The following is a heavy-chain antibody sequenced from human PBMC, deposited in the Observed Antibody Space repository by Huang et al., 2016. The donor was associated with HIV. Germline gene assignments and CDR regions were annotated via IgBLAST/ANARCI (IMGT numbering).Heavy chain of an antibody. D-gene: IGHD2-15*01. CDR1: GYNFTGYY. CDR2: INPKGGGT. V-gene: IGHV1-2*02. J-gene: IGHJ6*02. CDR3: AREVVSATGYYYYGMDV. Sequence: QVQLVQSGAEVKKPGASVQVSCKASGYNFTGYYMQWVRQAPGQGLEWMGWINPKGGGTNYEQKFQGRVTMTRDTSISTAYMELSRLRSDDTAVYYCAREVVSATGYYYYGMDVWGQGTTVTVSS.